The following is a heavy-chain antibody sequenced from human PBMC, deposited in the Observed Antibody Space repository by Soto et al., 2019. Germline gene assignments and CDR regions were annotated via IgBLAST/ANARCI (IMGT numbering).Heavy chain of an antibody. Sequence: HPGGSLRLSCVASGFIFNSYSMNWVRQAPGKGLEWISYINSGSTSVFYADSVKGRFTISRDNAKNSLYLQMNSLRAEDTAVYYCARGGVPGYSSSWYSYYYYYYMDVWRKGTTVTV. CDR3: ARGGVPGYSSSWYSYYYYYYMDV. CDR1: GFIFNSYS. J-gene: IGHJ6*03. V-gene: IGHV3-48*01. CDR2: INSGSTSV. D-gene: IGHD6-13*01.